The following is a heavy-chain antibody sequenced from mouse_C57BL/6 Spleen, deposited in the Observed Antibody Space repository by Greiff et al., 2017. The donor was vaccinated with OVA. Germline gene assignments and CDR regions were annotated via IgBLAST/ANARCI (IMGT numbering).Heavy chain of an antibody. CDR1: GYTFTSYW. V-gene: IGHV1-69*01. CDR3: ARGITTVVDAWFAY. Sequence: QVQLQQPGAELVMPGASVKLSCKASGYTFTSYWMHWVKQRPGQGLEWIGEIDPSVSYPNYNQTFKGKSTLTVDKSSSTAYMQLSSLTSEASAVFYCARGITTVVDAWFAYWGQGTLVTVSA. CDR2: IDPSVSYP. J-gene: IGHJ3*01. D-gene: IGHD1-1*01.